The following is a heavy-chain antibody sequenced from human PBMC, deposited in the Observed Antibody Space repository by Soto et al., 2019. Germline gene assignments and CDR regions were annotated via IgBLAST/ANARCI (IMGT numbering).Heavy chain of an antibody. J-gene: IGHJ4*02. CDR1: GGSISSGGFY. Sequence: SETLSLTCTVSGGSISSGGFYWSWIRQHPGKGLEWIGHISDSGSSYYNPSLESRVTISVDTSKNQFSLKLSAVTAADTAVYFCARTTFYDIFTAYYSLFDYWGQGTLVTVSS. V-gene: IGHV4-31*03. CDR2: ISDSGSS. CDR3: ARTTFYDIFTAYYSLFDY. D-gene: IGHD3-9*01.